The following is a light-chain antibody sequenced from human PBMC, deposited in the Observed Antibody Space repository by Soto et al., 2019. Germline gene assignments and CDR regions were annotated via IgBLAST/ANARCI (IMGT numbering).Light chain of an antibody. CDR2: DDN. CDR1: SSNIGGNS. CDR3: GSWDSSLSDYV. V-gene: IGLV1-51*01. Sequence: QSALTQPPSVSAAPGQKVTISCSGSSSNIGGNSVSWYQQLPGTAPKLLIYDDNKRPSGIPDRFSGSKSGTSATLGITGFQTGDEADYYCGSWDSSLSDYVFGTGTRSPS. J-gene: IGLJ1*01.